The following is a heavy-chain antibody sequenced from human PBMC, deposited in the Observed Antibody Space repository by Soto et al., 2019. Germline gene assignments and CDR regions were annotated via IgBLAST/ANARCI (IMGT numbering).Heavy chain of an antibody. CDR3: ARDEGSHGFDS. CDR1: GYTFTNYG. Sequence: QVQLVQSGAEVKKPWASVKVSCKASGYTFTNYGISWVRQAPGQGLEWMGWVSGYNGNTNYAQKLWGRVTMTTDTSTSTAYMELRTLRSDDTAVYYCARDEGSHGFDSWGQGTLITVSS. D-gene: IGHD6-19*01. J-gene: IGHJ4*02. CDR2: VSGYNGNT. V-gene: IGHV1-18*04.